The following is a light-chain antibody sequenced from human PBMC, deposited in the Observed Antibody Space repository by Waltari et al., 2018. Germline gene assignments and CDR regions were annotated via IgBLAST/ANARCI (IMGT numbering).Light chain of an antibody. Sequence: DIQMTQSPSTLSASVGDSVTITCRANQSITNWLAWYQQKPGKAPKLLIYKASNLESGVPSRFSGSGSGTEFTLTISSLQPDDFATYYCQQYDNYWTFGQGTKVEIK. CDR1: QSITNW. CDR2: KAS. CDR3: QQYDNYWT. J-gene: IGKJ1*01. V-gene: IGKV1-5*03.